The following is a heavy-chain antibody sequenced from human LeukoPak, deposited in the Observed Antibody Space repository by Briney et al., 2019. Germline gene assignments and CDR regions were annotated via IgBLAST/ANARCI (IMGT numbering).Heavy chain of an antibody. Sequence: GASVKVSCKASGYTFTSYGISWVRQAPGQGLEWMGWINPNSGGTNYAQKFQGRVTMTRDTSISTAYMELSRLRSDDTAVYYCAREFVVVVAAYVRGDWFDPWGQGTLVTVSS. D-gene: IGHD2-15*01. V-gene: IGHV1-2*02. CDR3: AREFVVVVAAYVRGDWFDP. J-gene: IGHJ5*02. CDR2: INPNSGGT. CDR1: GYTFTSYG.